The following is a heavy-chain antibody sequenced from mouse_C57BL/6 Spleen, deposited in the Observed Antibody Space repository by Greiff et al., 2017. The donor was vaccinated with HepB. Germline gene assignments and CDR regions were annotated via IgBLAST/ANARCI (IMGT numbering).Heavy chain of an antibody. CDR1: GYTFTSYG. CDR2: IYPRSGNT. CDR3: AREGASTALGYYFDY. V-gene: IGHV1-81*01. Sequence: VQLQQSGAELARPGASVKLSCKASGYTFTSYGISWVKQRTGQGLEWIGEIYPRSGNTYYNEKFKGKATLTADKSSSTAYMELRSLTSEDSAVYFCAREGASTALGYYFDYWGQGTTLTVSS. D-gene: IGHD1-2*01. J-gene: IGHJ2*01.